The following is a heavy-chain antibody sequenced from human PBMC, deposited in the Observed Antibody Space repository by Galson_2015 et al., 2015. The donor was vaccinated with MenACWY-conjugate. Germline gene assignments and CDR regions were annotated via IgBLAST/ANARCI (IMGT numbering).Heavy chain of an antibody. D-gene: IGHD6-19*01. V-gene: IGHV3-30*18. J-gene: IGHJ4*02. CDR3: AKEAAQRASVAFDY. CDR1: GFTFSSYG. Sequence: SLRLSCAASGFTFSSYGMQWVRQAPGKGLDWVAVISYEGSIQHYGDSVKGRFTISRDNSKNTLYLQMNSLRVEDTAVYYCAKEAAQRASVAFDYWGQGTLVTVSS. CDR2: ISYEGSIQ.